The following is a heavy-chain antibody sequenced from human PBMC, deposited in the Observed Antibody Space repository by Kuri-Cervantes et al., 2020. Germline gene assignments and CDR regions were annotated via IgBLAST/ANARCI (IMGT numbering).Heavy chain of an antibody. D-gene: IGHD5-18*01. CDR3: AREDTCGMDV. Sequence: ETLSLTCAASGFTFSSYWMSWVRQAPGKGLEWVSAISGSGGSTYYADSVKGRFTISRDNAKNSLYLQMNSLRAEGTAVYYCAREDTCGMDVWGQGTTVTVSS. CDR2: ISGSGGST. V-gene: IGHV3-23*01. CDR1: GFTFSSYW. J-gene: IGHJ6*02.